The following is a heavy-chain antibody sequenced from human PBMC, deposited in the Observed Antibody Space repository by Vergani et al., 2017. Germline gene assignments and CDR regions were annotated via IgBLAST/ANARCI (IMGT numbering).Heavy chain of an antibody. CDR2: INNRGTSF. CDR3: VKDIAASGNYWYFDL. Sequence: QVQLVESGGGLVKPGGSLRLSCAASGFTFSDYFMTWVRQAPGKGLEWVSYINNRGTSFYYADSVRGRFTISRDNAKKSLYLQMNSLRAEDTALYYCVKDIAASGNYWYFDLWGRGTLVTVSS. CDR1: GFTFSDYF. D-gene: IGHD6-13*01. J-gene: IGHJ2*01. V-gene: IGHV3-11*01.